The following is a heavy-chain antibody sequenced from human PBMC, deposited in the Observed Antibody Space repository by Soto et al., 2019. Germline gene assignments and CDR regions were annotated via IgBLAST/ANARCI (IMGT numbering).Heavy chain of an antibody. J-gene: IGHJ5*02. Sequence: PGGSLRLSCAASGFVFNDYAISWVRQAPGKGLEWVSGISGSGGSTYYADSVKGRFTISRDNSKNTLYLQMNSLRADDTAVYYCAKVMVKNWFDPWGQGTLVTVSS. CDR2: ISGSGGST. CDR1: GFVFNDYA. V-gene: IGHV3-23*01. D-gene: IGHD5-18*01. CDR3: AKVMVKNWFDP.